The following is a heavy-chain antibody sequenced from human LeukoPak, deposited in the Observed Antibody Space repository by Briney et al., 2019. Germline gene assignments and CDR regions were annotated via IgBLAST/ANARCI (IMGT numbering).Heavy chain of an antibody. J-gene: IGHJ4*02. CDR2: INVYNGNT. CDR1: GYTFSKLG. V-gene: IGHV1-18*01. Sequence: SVNDSFKATGYTFSKLGIGWLRQAPGQGPDGMGWINVYNGNTNYAQKLQGRVTMTTDTSTSTAYLELRSLRSDDTAVYYCARDDPNSGYDFDYWGQGTLVTVSS. D-gene: IGHD5-12*01. CDR3: ARDDPNSGYDFDY.